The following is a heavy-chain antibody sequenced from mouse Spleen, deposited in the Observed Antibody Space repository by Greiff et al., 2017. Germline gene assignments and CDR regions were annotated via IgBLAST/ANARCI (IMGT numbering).Heavy chain of an antibody. CDR1: GFTFSSYA. V-gene: IGHV5-9-3*01. CDR2: ISSGGSYT. Sequence: EVKLMESGGGLVKPGGSLKLSCAASGFTFSSYAMSWVRQTPEKRLEWVATISSGGSYTYYPDSVKGRFTISRDNAKNTLYLQMSSLRSEDTAMYYCARQDYYGSSLYYFDYWGQGTTLTVSS. J-gene: IGHJ2*01. D-gene: IGHD1-1*01. CDR3: ARQDYYGSSLYYFDY.